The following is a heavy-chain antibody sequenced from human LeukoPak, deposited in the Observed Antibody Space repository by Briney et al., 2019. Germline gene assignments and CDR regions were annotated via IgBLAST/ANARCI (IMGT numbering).Heavy chain of an antibody. Sequence: PSETLSLTCTVSGGSISSYYWSWIRQPPGKGLEWIGYIFYSGSTNYNPSLKSRVTISVDTSKNQFSLKLSSVTAADTAVYYCARVFSYPLRAPFDPWGQGTLVTVSS. D-gene: IGHD3-3*01. CDR2: IFYSGST. J-gene: IGHJ5*02. CDR1: GGSISSYY. CDR3: ARVFSYPLRAPFDP. V-gene: IGHV4-59*01.